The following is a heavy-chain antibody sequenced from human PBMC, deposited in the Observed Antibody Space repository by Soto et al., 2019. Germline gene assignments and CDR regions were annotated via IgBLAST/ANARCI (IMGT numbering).Heavy chain of an antibody. Sequence: SETLSLTCTVSGGSISSGGYYWSWIRQHPGKGLEWIGYIYYSGSTYYNPSLKSRVTISVDTSKNQFSLKLSSVTAADTAVYYCARDADTAMVTGSYFDYWGQGTLVTVSS. V-gene: IGHV4-31*03. CDR3: ARDADTAMVTGSYFDY. D-gene: IGHD5-18*01. J-gene: IGHJ4*02. CDR1: GGSISSGGYY. CDR2: IYYSGST.